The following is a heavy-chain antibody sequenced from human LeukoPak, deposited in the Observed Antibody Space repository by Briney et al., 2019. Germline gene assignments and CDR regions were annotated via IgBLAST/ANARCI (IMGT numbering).Heavy chain of an antibody. CDR3: ARETVAGTFDY. J-gene: IGHJ4*02. Sequence: KPGGSLRLSCAASGFTLSEYYMSWIRQAPGKGLEWVADISSTADIVSYADFVLGRFTISRDNGDDSLSLQLNSLRAEDTAVYYCARETVAGTFDYWSQGTLVTVSS. V-gene: IGHV3-11*01. D-gene: IGHD6-19*01. CDR2: ISSTADIV. CDR1: GFTLSEYY.